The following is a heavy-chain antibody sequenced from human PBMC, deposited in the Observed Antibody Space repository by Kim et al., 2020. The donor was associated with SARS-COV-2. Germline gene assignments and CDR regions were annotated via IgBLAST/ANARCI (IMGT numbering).Heavy chain of an antibody. CDR1: GGSFSGYY. CDR2: INHSGST. CDR3: ARGKGRATRKNWFDP. D-gene: IGHD1-26*01. Sequence: SETLSLTCAVYGGSFSGYYWSWIRQPPGKGLEWIGEINHSGSTNYNPSLKSRVTISVDMSKNQFSLKLSSVTAADTAVYYCARGKGRATRKNWFDPWGQGTLVTVSS. V-gene: IGHV4-34*01. J-gene: IGHJ5*02.